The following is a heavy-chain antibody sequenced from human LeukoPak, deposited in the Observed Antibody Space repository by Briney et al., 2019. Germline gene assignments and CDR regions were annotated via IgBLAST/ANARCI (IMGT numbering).Heavy chain of an antibody. CDR2: ISGGGGST. J-gene: IGHJ6*02. V-gene: IGHV3-23*01. CDR3: AKDFRGRDYYYGKDV. Sequence: GGSLRLSCAASGFTVSNYAMSWVRQAPGKGLEWVSAISGGGGSTYYADSVKGRFTISRDNSKNTLYLQMNSLRAEDTAVYYCAKDFRGRDYYYGKDVWGQGTTVTVSS. D-gene: IGHD5-24*01. CDR1: GFTVSNYA.